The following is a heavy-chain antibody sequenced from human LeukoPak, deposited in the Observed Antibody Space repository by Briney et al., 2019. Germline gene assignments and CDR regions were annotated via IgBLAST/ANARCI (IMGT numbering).Heavy chain of an antibody. CDR2: IYHSGST. V-gene: IGHV4-30-2*01. CDR3: ARERPRYGSGPRGFDP. D-gene: IGHD3-10*01. Sequence: SETLSLTCAVSGGSISSGGYSWSWIRQPPGKGLEWIGYIYHSGSTYYNPSLKSRVTISVDTSKNQFSLKLSSVTAADTAVYYCARERPRYGSGPRGFDPWGQGTLVTVSS. CDR1: GGSISSGGYS. J-gene: IGHJ5*02.